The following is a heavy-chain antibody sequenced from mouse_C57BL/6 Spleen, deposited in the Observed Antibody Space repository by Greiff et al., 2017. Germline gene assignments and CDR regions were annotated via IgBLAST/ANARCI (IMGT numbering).Heavy chain of an antibody. Sequence: EVQLQQSGPELVKPGASVKMSCKASGYTFTDYYMNWVKQSPGQGLEWIGGINPNNGGTSYNQKFKGKATLTVDKSSSTAYMALRSLTSEDSAVYDGARGDGSGGVAYWGQGTTVTVSA. V-gene: IGHV1-26*01. CDR1: GYTFTDYY. CDR2: INPNNGGT. CDR3: ARGDGSGGVAY. D-gene: IGHD1-1*01. J-gene: IGHJ3*01.